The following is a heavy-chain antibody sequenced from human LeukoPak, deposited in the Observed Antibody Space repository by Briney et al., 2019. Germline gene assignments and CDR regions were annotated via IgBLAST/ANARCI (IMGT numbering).Heavy chain of an antibody. CDR3: AKASWVSSTDAVR. D-gene: IGHD3-16*01. CDR1: XXNVSSFA. CDR2: IRGNGET. J-gene: IGHJ4*02. V-gene: IGHV3-23*01. Sequence: XXSCXXAXXNVSSFAXSWVRQGPARGVEWVSSIRGNGETFYADSVKGRFTLSSDSSRNTVYFQLNNLRVEDTAIYYCAKASWVSSTDAVRWGQGTLVTVSS.